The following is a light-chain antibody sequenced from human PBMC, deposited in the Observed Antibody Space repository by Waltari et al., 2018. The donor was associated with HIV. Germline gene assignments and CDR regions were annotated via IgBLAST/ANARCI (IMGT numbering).Light chain of an antibody. Sequence: QSVLTQPPSVSGAPGQRVTIPCTGSSSTIRAGDAVHWYQNLPGTAPKLLIYGNTNRPSGVPDRFSGSKSGTSASLAITGLQAEDEADYYCQSYDSSLSGVVFGGGTKLTVL. J-gene: IGLJ2*01. CDR1: SSTIRAGDA. V-gene: IGLV1-40*01. CDR2: GNT. CDR3: QSYDSSLSGVV.